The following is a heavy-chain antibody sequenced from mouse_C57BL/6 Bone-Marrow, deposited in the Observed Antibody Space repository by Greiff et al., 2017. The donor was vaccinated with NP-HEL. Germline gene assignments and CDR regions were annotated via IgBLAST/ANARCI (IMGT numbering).Heavy chain of an antibody. J-gene: IGHJ2*01. CDR1: GYTFTTYP. D-gene: IGHD2-1*01. CDR2: FHPYNDDT. V-gene: IGHV1-47*01. Sequence: VQLQESGPELVKPGASVKMSCKASGYTFTTYPIEWVKQNHGKSLEWIGNFHPYNDDTEYNEKFKNKATLTVEKSSSTVYLELSRLTSDDSSVYYCARGGNYWYYFDYWGQGTTLTVSS. CDR3: ARGGNYWYYFDY.